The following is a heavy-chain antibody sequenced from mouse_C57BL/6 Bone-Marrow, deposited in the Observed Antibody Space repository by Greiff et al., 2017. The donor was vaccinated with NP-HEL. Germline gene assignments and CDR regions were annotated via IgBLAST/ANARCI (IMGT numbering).Heavy chain of an antibody. Sequence: VQLQQSGAELVRPGASVKLSCTASGFNIKDDYMHWVKQRPEQGLEWIGWIDPENGDTEYASKFQGQATITADPSSNTAYLQLSSLTSEDTAVYYCTPLYYYGSSIFDYWGQGTTLTVSS. CDR1: GFNIKDDY. CDR3: TPLYYYGSSIFDY. D-gene: IGHD1-1*01. V-gene: IGHV14-4*01. J-gene: IGHJ2*01. CDR2: IDPENGDT.